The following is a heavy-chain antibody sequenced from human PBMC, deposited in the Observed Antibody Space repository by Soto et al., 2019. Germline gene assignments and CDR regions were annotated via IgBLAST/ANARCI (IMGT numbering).Heavy chain of an antibody. J-gene: IGHJ1*01. CDR1: GDSITAGGHY. V-gene: IGHV4-31*03. CDR2: IHYSGTT. Sequence: SETRSLTCTVSGDSITAGGHYWAWILHHPEKGLEWLGYIHYSGTTDYNPSLKSRLTVSVDTSKNQFSLSLSSVTAADTAIYYCAALTATYRNCSIWGRGTLVNVSS. CDR3: AALTATYRNCSI. D-gene: IGHD2-21*02.